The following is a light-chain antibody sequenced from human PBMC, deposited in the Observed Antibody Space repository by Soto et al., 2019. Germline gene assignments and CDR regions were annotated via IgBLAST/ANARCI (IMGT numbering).Light chain of an antibody. V-gene: IGLV2-14*01. J-gene: IGLJ3*02. CDR1: SSDVGGFNY. CDR2: QVS. CDR3: SSYTRSSTWV. Sequence: QSALTQPASVSGSPGQSITISCTGTSSDVGGFNYVSWYQQHPGKAPKLMIYQVSNRPSGVSYRFSGSKSGNTASLTISGLQAEDEADYYCSSYTRSSTWVFGGGTKLTVL.